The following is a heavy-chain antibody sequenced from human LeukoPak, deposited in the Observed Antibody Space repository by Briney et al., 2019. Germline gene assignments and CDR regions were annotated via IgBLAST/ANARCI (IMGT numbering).Heavy chain of an antibody. J-gene: IGHJ4*02. V-gene: IGHV4-59*01. CDR3: ASKSSDHGELRFDY. CDR1: GGSTNTYY. Sequence: PSETLSLTCTISGGSTNTYYWSWIRQPPGKGLEWIGYIYYIGSTSYSPSLKSRATISVDTSKNQFSLKLSSVTAADTAVYYCASKSSDHGELRFDYWGQGALVTVSS. D-gene: IGHD4-17*01. CDR2: IYYIGST.